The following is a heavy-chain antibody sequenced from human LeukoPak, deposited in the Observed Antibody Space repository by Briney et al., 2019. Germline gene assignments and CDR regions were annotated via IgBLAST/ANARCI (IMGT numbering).Heavy chain of an antibody. V-gene: IGHV3-7*01. D-gene: IGHD2-2*01. CDR2: IRQDESER. CDR1: GFSFSSYW. J-gene: IGHJ3*02. CDR3: ARAPIYCSSTSCYQMAFDI. Sequence: GGSLRLSCEGSGFSFSSYWMTWVRQLPGKGPEWVANIRQDESERYFADSVKGRFTISRDNAKNSLYLQMNSLRAEDTAVYYCARAPIYCSSTSCYQMAFDIWGQGTMVTVSS.